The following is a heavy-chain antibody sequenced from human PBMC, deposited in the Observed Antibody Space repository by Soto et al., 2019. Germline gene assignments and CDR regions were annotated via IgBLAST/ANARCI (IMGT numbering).Heavy chain of an antibody. V-gene: IGHV1-69*13. CDR1: GGTFSSYA. CDR2: IIPIFGTA. Sequence: ASVKVSCKASGGTFSSYAISWVRQAPGQGLEWMGGIIPIFGTANYAQKFQGRVTITADESTSTAYMELSSLRSEDTAVYYCAGRPRGWFDPWGQGTLVTVSS. D-gene: IGHD3-16*01. J-gene: IGHJ5*02. CDR3: AGRPRGWFDP.